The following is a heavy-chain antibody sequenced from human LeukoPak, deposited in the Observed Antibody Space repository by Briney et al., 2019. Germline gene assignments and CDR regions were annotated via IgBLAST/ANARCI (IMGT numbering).Heavy chain of an antibody. Sequence: GGSLRLSCAASGFSFSRHSMNWVRQAPGQGLEWLSSISSSSSYIYYADSVKGRFTISRDNAKNSLYLQLNRLRAEDTAVYYCARSWATYLSDSSGPYFFDLWGQGTVVTVSS. D-gene: IGHD3-22*01. CDR1: GFSFSRHS. CDR3: ARSWATYLSDSSGPYFFDL. V-gene: IGHV3-21*01. CDR2: ISSSSSYI. J-gene: IGHJ3*01.